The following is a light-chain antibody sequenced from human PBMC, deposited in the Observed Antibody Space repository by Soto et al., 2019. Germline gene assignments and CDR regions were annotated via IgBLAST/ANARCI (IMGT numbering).Light chain of an antibody. CDR3: QQYGSSLFT. J-gene: IGKJ3*01. Sequence: EIVLTQSPGTLSVSPGERATLSCRASQIINNNLLGWYQQKPGQAPRLLIFDASRRATGIPDRFSGSGSGTEFTLIINRVEPEDFAVYYCQQYGSSLFTFGPGTKVDFK. V-gene: IGKV3-20*01. CDR1: QIINNNL. CDR2: DAS.